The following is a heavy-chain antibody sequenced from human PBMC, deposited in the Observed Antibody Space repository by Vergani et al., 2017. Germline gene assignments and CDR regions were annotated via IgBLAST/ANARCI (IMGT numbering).Heavy chain of an antibody. D-gene: IGHD1-26*01. CDR2: ISWNSGSI. Sequence: EVQLVESGGGLVQPGRSLRLSCAASGFTFDDYAMHWVRQAPGKGLEWVSGISWNSGSIGYADSVKGRFTISRDNAKNSLYLQMNSLRAEDTALYYCAKXKSGSYYGEGYFDYWGQGTLVTVSS. CDR3: AKXKSGSYYGEGYFDY. J-gene: IGHJ4*02. V-gene: IGHV3-9*01. CDR1: GFTFDDYA.